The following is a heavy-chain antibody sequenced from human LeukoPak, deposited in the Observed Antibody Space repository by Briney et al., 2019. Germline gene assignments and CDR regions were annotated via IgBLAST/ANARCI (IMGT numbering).Heavy chain of an antibody. J-gene: IGHJ4*02. D-gene: IGHD6-19*01. CDR1: GGSFSGYY. CDR3: VRGPWSSGWYGDY. V-gene: IGHV4-34*01. CDR2: INHSGST. Sequence: SETLSLTCAVYGGSFSGYYWSWIRQPPGKGLEWIGEINHSGSTNYNPSLESRVTISVDTSKNQFSLKLSSVTAADTAVYYCVRGPWSSGWYGDYWGQGTLVTVSS.